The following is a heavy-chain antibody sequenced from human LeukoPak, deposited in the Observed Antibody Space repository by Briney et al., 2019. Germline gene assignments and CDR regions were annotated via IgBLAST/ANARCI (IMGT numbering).Heavy chain of an antibody. J-gene: IGHJ4*02. D-gene: IGHD3-22*01. V-gene: IGHV3-23*01. CDR1: GFTFNNYA. CDR2: ISGSGGST. Sequence: PGGSLRLSCAASGFTFNNYAMNWVRQAPGKGLEWVSGISGSGGSTYYADSVKGRFTIPRDNSKNTLYLQMNRLRAEDTAVYFCAKDPLSYYDSSGYRYFDYWGQGTLVTVSS. CDR3: AKDPLSYYDSSGYRYFDY.